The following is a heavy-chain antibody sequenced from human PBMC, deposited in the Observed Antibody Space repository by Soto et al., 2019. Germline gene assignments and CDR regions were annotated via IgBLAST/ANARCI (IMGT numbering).Heavy chain of an antibody. CDR3: ARGKEDSGYDSGNYNWFDP. V-gene: IGHV6-1*01. Sequence: SPTLSLTCAISGDRVSSNSAAWNWLRQSPSRGLEWLGRTYYRSKWYNDYAVSVKSRITFNPDTSKNQFSLQLNSVTPEDTAGYYCARGKEDSGYDSGNYNWFDPWGQGTLVTVSS. CDR2: TYYRSKWYN. D-gene: IGHD5-12*01. J-gene: IGHJ5*02. CDR1: GDRVSSNSAA.